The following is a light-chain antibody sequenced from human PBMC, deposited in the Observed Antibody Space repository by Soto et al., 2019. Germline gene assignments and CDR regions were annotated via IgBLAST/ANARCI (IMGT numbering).Light chain of an antibody. CDR3: QQYYSTPDT. CDR1: QSVLYSSNNKNY. J-gene: IGKJ2*01. CDR2: WAS. V-gene: IGKV4-1*01. Sequence: DIVMTQSPDSLAVSLGERATINCKSSQSVLYSSNNKNYLAWYQQKPGQPPKLLIYWASTRESGVPDRLSGSGSGTDFTLTSSSLQVEDVAVYYCQQYYSTPDTFGQGPKLEIK.